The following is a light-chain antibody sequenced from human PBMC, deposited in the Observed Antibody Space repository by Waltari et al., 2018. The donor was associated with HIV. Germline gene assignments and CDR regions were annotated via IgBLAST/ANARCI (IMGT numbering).Light chain of an antibody. CDR3: QQYNNWLPWT. J-gene: IGKJ1*01. Sequence: IVMTQSPVTLSVSPGERATLSCRASQSVSSNLAWYQQKPGQAPRLLIYGASTRATGIPARFSGSGSGTEFTLTISSLQSEDFAVYYCQQYNNWLPWTFGQGTKVEIK. V-gene: IGKV3-15*01. CDR1: QSVSSN. CDR2: GAS.